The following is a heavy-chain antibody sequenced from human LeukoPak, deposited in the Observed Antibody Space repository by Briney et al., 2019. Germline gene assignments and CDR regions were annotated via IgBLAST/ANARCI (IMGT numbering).Heavy chain of an antibody. Sequence: SGGSLRLSCAASGLRFSDYYVSWIRQAPGKGLQWVSYISSGGDIMHYADSVKGRFTSSRDNAKNSGYLEMNSLGAEDTAVYYCATNLIGAGEYFQQWGQGTLVTVSS. CDR2: ISSGGDIM. J-gene: IGHJ1*01. V-gene: IGHV3-11*01. CDR3: ATNLIGAGEYFQQ. D-gene: IGHD2/OR15-2a*01. CDR1: GLRFSDYY.